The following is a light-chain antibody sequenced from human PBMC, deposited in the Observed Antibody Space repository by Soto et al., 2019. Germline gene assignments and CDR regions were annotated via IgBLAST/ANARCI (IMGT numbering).Light chain of an antibody. Sequence: EIVMTQSPGTLSVSTEEGATLSCRASQSVDRNLAWYQQKPGQAPRLLIYGASTRPTGIPDMFSGSGSGTEFSLTISSLQSEDFAVYYCQQYDSWPLTFGGGTKVEIK. CDR3: QQYDSWPLT. CDR1: QSVDRN. J-gene: IGKJ4*01. CDR2: GAS. V-gene: IGKV3D-15*01.